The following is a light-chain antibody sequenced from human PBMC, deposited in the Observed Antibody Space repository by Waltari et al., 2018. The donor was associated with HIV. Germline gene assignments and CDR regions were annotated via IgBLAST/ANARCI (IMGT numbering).Light chain of an antibody. Sequence: QSALTQPASVSGSPGQSITISCTGTNNDVGTYNYVPWYQQHPGKAPKLMIYDVTDRPSGVSDRFSGSKSGNTASLTISGLQAEDEADYYCSSYTSSISLVFGGGTKVTVL. J-gene: IGLJ3*02. V-gene: IGLV2-14*03. CDR2: DVT. CDR1: NNDVGTYNY. CDR3: SSYTSSISLV.